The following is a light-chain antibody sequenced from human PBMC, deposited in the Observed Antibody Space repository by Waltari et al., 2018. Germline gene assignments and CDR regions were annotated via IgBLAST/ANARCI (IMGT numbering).Light chain of an antibody. V-gene: IGLV1-40*01. Sequence: QSVLTQPPSVSGAPGQRVTIPCTGSGSNPGAGHYLPWYQQLPRAAPKLLIYGSSTRPLGVPDRFFGSTSGTSASLAITGLQAEDEADYYCQSYDTSLSVVFGGGTKLTVL. CDR1: GSNPGAGHY. J-gene: IGLJ3*02. CDR2: GSS. CDR3: QSYDTSLSVV.